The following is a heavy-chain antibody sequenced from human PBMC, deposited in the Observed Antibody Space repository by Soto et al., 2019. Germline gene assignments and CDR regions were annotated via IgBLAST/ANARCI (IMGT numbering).Heavy chain of an antibody. Sequence: PSETLSLTCTISGGSISPRYYCICIRQHPGKDLEWIGSISYSGSTSYNPSLKSRLTISVDRSKSQFSLNLSSVTAADTAVYYCERRDRSGYSYWLDTWGQGTLVTVS. CDR1: GGSISPRYY. V-gene: IGHV4-31*03. CDR3: ERRDRSGYSYWLDT. CDR2: ISYSGST. D-gene: IGHD3-22*01. J-gene: IGHJ5*02.